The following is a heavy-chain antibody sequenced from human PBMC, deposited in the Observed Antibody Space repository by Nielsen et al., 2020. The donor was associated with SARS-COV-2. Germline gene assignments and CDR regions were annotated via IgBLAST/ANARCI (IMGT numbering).Heavy chain of an antibody. CDR2: IYPGDSDT. CDR3: ARRYCSGGSCYRGWFDP. V-gene: IGHV5-51*01. J-gene: IGHJ5*02. D-gene: IGHD2-15*01. CDR1: GYSFTSYW. Sequence: GGSLRLSCKGSGYSFTSYWIGWVRQMPGKGLEWMGIIYPGDSDTRYSPSFQGQVTISADKSISTAYLQWSSLKASDTAMYYCARRYCSGGSCYRGWFDPWGQGTLVTVSS.